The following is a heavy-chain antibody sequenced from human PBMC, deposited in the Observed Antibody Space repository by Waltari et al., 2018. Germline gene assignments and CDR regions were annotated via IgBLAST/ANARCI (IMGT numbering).Heavy chain of an antibody. CDR1: W. CDR2: ISADGTTT. J-gene: IGHJ4*02. V-gene: IGHV3-74*01. CDR3: ARAANTDC. Sequence: WMHWVRQNPGKGPVWVSRISADGTTTNYADSVKGRFTISRDNSKNTLYLQMNSLRVDDTAIYYCARAANTDCWGQGTLVTVSS.